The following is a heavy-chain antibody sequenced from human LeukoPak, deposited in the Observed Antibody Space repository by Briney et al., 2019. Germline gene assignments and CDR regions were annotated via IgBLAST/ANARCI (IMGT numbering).Heavy chain of an antibody. J-gene: IGHJ4*02. CDR3: ARDGIAVAGVLDY. D-gene: IGHD6-19*01. Sequence: GGFLRLSCAASGFTFSSYSMNWVRQAPGKGLEWVSSISSSSSYIYYADSVKGRFTISRDNAKNSLYLQMNSLRAEDTAVYYCARDGIAVAGVLDYWGQGTLVTVSS. V-gene: IGHV3-21*01. CDR2: ISSSSSYI. CDR1: GFTFSSYS.